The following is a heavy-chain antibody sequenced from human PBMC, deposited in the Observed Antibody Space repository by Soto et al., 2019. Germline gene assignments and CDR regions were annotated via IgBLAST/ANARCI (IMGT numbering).Heavy chain of an antibody. J-gene: IGHJ4*02. Sequence: ASVKVSCKASGYTFTRYQISWVRQAPGQGLEWMGIISPNSGDTNYAQKFQGRVTITTDSSTSTVYMELSSLISDDTAVYYCTRERGTSMITKLFDYWGQGTLVTVSS. CDR1: GYTFTRYQ. CDR3: TRERGTSMITKLFDY. CDR2: ISPNSGDT. D-gene: IGHD3-16*01. V-gene: IGHV1-18*01.